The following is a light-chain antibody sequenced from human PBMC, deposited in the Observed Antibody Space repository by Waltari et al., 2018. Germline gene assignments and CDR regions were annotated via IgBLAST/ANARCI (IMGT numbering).Light chain of an antibody. CDR2: GVN. J-gene: IGLJ3*02. V-gene: IGLV2-11*01. CDR3: CSYAGSFTWV. CDR1: SSDVGSYNF. Sequence: QSALTQPRSVSGSPGQSVTISCTGASSDVGSYNFVSWYQQHPGKAPKLLIYGVNNRPSGFPDRFSGSESGNRASLTISGLQAEDEADYYCCSYAGSFTWVFGGGTKLTVV.